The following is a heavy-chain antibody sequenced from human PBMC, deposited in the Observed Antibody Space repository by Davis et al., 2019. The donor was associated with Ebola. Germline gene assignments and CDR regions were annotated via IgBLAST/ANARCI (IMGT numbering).Heavy chain of an antibody. D-gene: IGHD4-17*01. CDR1: GRSISSGGYY. CDR3: ARTTVTTGFDY. V-gene: IGHV4-31*03. CDR2: IYYSGST. Sequence: LRLSCTVSGRSISSGGYYWSWIRQHPGKGLEWIGYIYYSGSTYYNPSLKRRVTISLDTSKNQFSLKLSSVTAADTAVYYCARTTVTTGFDYWGQGTLVTVSS. J-gene: IGHJ4*02.